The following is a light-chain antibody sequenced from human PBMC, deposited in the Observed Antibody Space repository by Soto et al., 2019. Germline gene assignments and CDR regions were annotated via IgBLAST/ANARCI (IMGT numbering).Light chain of an antibody. Sequence: DIVMTQSPDSLAVSLGERATINCKSSQSVLYSSDNKNYLAWYQQRPGQPPKLLIYWASTRESGVPDRFSGSGSGTDFTLTISSLQAEDVAVYYCQQYDNTPLIFGGGTKVEIK. CDR3: QQYDNTPLI. CDR1: QSVLYSSDNKNY. J-gene: IGKJ4*01. CDR2: WAS. V-gene: IGKV4-1*01.